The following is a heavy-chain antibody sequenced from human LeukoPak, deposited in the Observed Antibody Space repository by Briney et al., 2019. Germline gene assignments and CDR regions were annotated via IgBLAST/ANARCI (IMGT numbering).Heavy chain of an antibody. Sequence: GASVKVSCKASGGTFSSYAISWVRQAPGQGLEWMGRIIPILGIANYAQKFQGRVTITADKSTSTAYMELSSLRSEDTAVYYCASNYYDSSGYQFDYWGQGTLVTVSS. J-gene: IGHJ4*02. CDR1: GGTFSSYA. CDR3: ASNYYDSSGYQFDY. D-gene: IGHD3-22*01. V-gene: IGHV1-69*04. CDR2: IIPILGIA.